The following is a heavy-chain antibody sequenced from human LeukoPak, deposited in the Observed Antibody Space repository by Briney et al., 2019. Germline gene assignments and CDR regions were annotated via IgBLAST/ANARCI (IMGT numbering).Heavy chain of an antibody. D-gene: IGHD2-15*01. J-gene: IGHJ4*02. Sequence: ASVKVSCKASGYTFTSYAMHWVRQAPGQRLEWMGWINAGNGNTKYSRKFQGRVTITRDTSASTAYMELSSLRSEDTAVYYCARDLGATLCDYWGQGTLVTVSS. CDR3: ARDLGATLCDY. V-gene: IGHV1-3*01. CDR2: INAGNGNT. CDR1: GYTFTSYA.